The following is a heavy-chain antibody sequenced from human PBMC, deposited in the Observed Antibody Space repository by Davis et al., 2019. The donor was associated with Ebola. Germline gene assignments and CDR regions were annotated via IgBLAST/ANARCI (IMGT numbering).Heavy chain of an antibody. CDR3: ARWGGMDV. Sequence: GGSLRLSCAASGFTFSSSAMHWVRQAPGKGLEWVAVISYDGSNKYYADSVKGRFTISRDNSKNTLYLQMNSLRAEDTAVYYCARWGGMDVWGQGTTVTVSS. D-gene: IGHD3-16*01. V-gene: IGHV3-30*04. CDR1: GFTFSSSA. CDR2: ISYDGSNK. J-gene: IGHJ6*02.